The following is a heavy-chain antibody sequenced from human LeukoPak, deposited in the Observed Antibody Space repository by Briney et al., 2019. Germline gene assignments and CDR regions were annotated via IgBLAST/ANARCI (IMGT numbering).Heavy chain of an antibody. D-gene: IGHD2-2*02. Sequence: PGGSLRLSCAASGFTFSSYGMHWVRQAPGKGLEWVAVIWYDGSNKYYADSVKGRFTISRDNSKNTLYLQMNSLRAEDTAVYYCAKEHCSSTSCYRGGYYFDYWGQGTLVTVSS. CDR3: AKEHCSSTSCYRGGYYFDY. V-gene: IGHV3-33*06. CDR2: IWYDGSNK. J-gene: IGHJ4*02. CDR1: GFTFSSYG.